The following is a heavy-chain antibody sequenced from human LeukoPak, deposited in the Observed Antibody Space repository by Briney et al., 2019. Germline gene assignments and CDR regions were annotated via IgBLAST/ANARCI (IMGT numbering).Heavy chain of an antibody. D-gene: IGHD2-2*01. J-gene: IGHJ5*02. V-gene: IGHV4-30-2*01. CDR2: VYHSGST. CDR1: GGSISSVGYY. Sequence: SETLSLTCTVSGGSISSVGYYWSWIRQPPGKGLEWIGYVYHSGSTYYNPSLKSRVTISVDRSKNQFSLKLSSVTAADTAVYYCARVGGCSSTSCFPWGQGTLVTVSS. CDR3: ARVGGCSSTSCFP.